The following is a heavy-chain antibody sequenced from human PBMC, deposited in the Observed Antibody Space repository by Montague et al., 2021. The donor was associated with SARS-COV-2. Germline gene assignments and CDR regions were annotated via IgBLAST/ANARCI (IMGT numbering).Heavy chain of an antibody. CDR1: GGSINNYY. Sequence: SETLSLTCTVSGGSINNYYWGWIRQPPGKALEYIAYISEIGSTHRNPALKSRVTISVDPSRNQFYLDVNSVTAADAAVYYCARGRVGITMILVVIGYSYYFDYWGQGTLVTVSS. CDR2: ISEIGST. CDR3: ARGRVGITMILVVIGYSYYFDY. D-gene: IGHD3-22*01. J-gene: IGHJ4*02. V-gene: IGHV4-59*01.